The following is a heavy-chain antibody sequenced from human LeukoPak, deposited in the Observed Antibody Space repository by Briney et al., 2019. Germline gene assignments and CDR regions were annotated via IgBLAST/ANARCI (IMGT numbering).Heavy chain of an antibody. Sequence: SETLSLTCTVSGGSISSSSYYLGWIRQPPGKGLEWIGSIYYSGSTYYYPSLKSRVTISVDTSKNQFSLKLSSVTAADTAVYYCARTHIFGSSWTFDYWGQGTLVTVSS. J-gene: IGHJ4*02. CDR1: GGSISSSSYY. CDR3: ARTHIFGSSWTFDY. D-gene: IGHD6-13*01. V-gene: IGHV4-39*01. CDR2: IYYSGST.